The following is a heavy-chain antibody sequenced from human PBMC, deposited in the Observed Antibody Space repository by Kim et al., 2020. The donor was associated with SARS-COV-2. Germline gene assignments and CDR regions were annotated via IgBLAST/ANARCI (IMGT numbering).Heavy chain of an antibody. CDR1: GYIFSTYG. D-gene: IGHD4-17*01. V-gene: IGHV1-18*04. CDR2: ISARDGYA. J-gene: IGHJ4*02. CDR3: ARGAYGDVSFVY. Sequence: ASVKVSCKASGYIFSTYGFSWVRQAPGQGLELLGWISARDGYAHYAQKVQGRVTMTTDTSTNTAYMELWSLRSDDTAMYYCARGAYGDVSFVYWGQGTQV.